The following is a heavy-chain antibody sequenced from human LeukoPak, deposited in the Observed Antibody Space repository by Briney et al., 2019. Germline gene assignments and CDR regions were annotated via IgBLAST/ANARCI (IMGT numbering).Heavy chain of an antibody. CDR2: IYPGDSDT. CDR3: ARLEGRWFDP. J-gene: IGHJ5*02. D-gene: IGHD5-24*01. CDR1: GYSFTSYW. Sequence: RESLKISCKASGYSFTSYWIGWVRQMPEKGLERMGIIYPGDSDTRYSPSFQGQVTISADKSISTAYLQWSSLKASDTAMYYCARLEGRWFDPWGQGTLVTVSS. V-gene: IGHV5-51*01.